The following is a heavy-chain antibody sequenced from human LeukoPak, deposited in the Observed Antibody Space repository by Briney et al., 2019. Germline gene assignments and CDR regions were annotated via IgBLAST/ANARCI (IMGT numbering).Heavy chain of an antibody. V-gene: IGHV3-23*01. D-gene: IGHD3-3*01. CDR2: ISGSGGST. Sequence: GGSLRLSCAASGFTFSSYAMSWVRQAPGKGLEWVSAISGSGGSTYYADSVKGRFTISRDNSKNTLYLQMNSLRAEDTAVYYCARGSRFGVVERDAFDIWGQGTMVTVSS. J-gene: IGHJ3*02. CDR1: GFTFSSYA. CDR3: ARGSRFGVVERDAFDI.